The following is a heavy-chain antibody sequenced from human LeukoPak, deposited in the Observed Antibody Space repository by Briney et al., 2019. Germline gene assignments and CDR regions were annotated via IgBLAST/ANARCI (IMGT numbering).Heavy chain of an antibody. V-gene: IGHV4-59*01. Sequence: SETLSLTCTVSGGSISSYYWGWIRQPPGKGLEWIGYIYYSGSTNYNPSLKSRVTISVDTSKNQFSLKLSSVTAADTAVYYCARAVWMQLSGPNWFDPWGQGTLVTVSS. CDR3: ARAVWMQLSGPNWFDP. CDR1: GGSISSYY. J-gene: IGHJ5*02. D-gene: IGHD5-18*01. CDR2: IYYSGST.